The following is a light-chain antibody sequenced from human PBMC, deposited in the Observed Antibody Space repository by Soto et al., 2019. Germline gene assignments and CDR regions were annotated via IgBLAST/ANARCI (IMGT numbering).Light chain of an antibody. Sequence: EIVLAQSPGTLSLSPGERATLTCRASQSVSSSYLAWYQQKPGQAPRLLIYGASSRATGIPDRFSGSGSGTYFTLTISRLEPEDFAVYYCQQYGSSPPCVTFGQGTKLEIK. J-gene: IGKJ2*01. CDR3: QQYGSSPPCVT. CDR2: GAS. CDR1: QSVSSSY. V-gene: IGKV3-20*01.